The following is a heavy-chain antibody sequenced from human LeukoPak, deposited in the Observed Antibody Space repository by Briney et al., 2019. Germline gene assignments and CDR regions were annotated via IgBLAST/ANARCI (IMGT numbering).Heavy chain of an antibody. D-gene: IGHD2-2*01. CDR2: ISYDGSNK. CDR1: GFTFSSYA. CDR3: ARPRGGVVVPAAPLDY. Sequence: PGGSLRLSCAASGFTFSSYAMHWVRQAPGKGLEWVAVISYDGSNKYYADSVKGRFTISRDNSKNTLYLQMNSLRAEDTAVYYCARPRGGVVVPAAPLDYWGQGTLVTVSS. J-gene: IGHJ4*02. V-gene: IGHV3-30-3*01.